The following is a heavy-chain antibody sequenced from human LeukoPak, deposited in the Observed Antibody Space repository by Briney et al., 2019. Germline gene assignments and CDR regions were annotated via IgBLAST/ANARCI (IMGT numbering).Heavy chain of an antibody. CDR1: GYTFTSYD. Sequence: ASVKVSCKASGYTFTSYDINWVRQATGQGLEWMGWMNPNSGNTGYAQKFQGRVTMTEDTSTDTAYMELSSLTSEDTAVYYCATLVYYYMDVWSKGTTVTVSS. J-gene: IGHJ6*03. V-gene: IGHV1-8*01. CDR2: MNPNSGNT. CDR3: ATLVYYYMDV.